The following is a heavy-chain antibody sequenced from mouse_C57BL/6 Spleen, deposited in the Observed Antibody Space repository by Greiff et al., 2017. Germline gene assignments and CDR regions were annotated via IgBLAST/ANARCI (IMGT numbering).Heavy chain of an antibody. J-gene: IGHJ4*01. CDR3: ARDGYDGIYYAMDY. V-gene: IGHV5-9*01. CDR2: ISGGGGNT. Sequence: EVKVEESGGGLVKPGGSLKLSCAASGFTFSSYTMSWVRQTPEKRLEWVATISGGGGNTYYPDSVKGRFTISRDNAKNTLYLQMSSLRSEDTALYYCARDGYDGIYYAMDYWGQGTSVTVSS. D-gene: IGHD2-2*01. CDR1: GFTFSSYT.